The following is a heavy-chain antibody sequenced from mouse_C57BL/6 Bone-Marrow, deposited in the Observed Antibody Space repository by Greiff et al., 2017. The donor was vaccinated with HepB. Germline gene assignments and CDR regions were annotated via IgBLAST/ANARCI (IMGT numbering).Heavy chain of an antibody. CDR2: IYPGDGDT. CDR1: GYAFSSSW. V-gene: IGHV1-82*01. J-gene: IGHJ4*01. Sequence: QVQLQQSGHELVKPGASVKISCKASGYAFSSSWMNWVKQRPGKGLEWIGRIYPGDGDTNYNGKFKGKATLTADKSSSTAYMQLSSLTSEDSAVYFCARGRYYAMDYWGQGTSVTVSS. CDR3: ARGRYYAMDY.